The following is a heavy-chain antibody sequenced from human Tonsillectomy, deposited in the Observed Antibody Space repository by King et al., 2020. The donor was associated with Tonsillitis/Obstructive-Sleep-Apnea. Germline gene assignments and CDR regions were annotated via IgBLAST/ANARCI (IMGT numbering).Heavy chain of an antibody. CDR3: ASRRGRDLSYDAFDV. CDR1: GFSLSTSGVG. D-gene: IGHD3-16*02. CDR2: IYWDDDK. J-gene: IGHJ3*01. Sequence: ITLKESGPTLVKPTQTLTLTCTFSGFSLSTSGVGVGWIRQPPGKALEWLALIYWDDDKRYSPSLQSRLTITKDTSKNQVVLTMTNMDPVDTATYYCASRRGRDLSYDAFDVWGQGTRVTVPS. V-gene: IGHV2-5*02.